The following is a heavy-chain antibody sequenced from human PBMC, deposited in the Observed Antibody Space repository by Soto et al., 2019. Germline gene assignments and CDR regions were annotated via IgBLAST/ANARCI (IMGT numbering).Heavy chain of an antibody. J-gene: IGHJ4*02. D-gene: IGHD3-9*01. Sequence: SETLSLTCTVSGGSISSSSYYWGWIRQPPGKGLEWIGSIYYSGSTYYNPSLKSRVTISVDKSKNQFSLKLSSVTAADTAVYYCARLEGLATISYYFDYWGQGTLVIVSS. V-gene: IGHV4-39*01. CDR2: IYYSGST. CDR3: ARLEGLATISYYFDY. CDR1: GGSISSSSYY.